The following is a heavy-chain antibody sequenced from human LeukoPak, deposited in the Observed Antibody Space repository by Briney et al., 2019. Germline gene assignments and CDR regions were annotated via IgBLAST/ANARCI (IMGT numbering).Heavy chain of an antibody. V-gene: IGHV3-33*06. Sequence: PGRSLRLSCAASGFTFSSYGMHWARQAPGKGLEWVAVIWYDGSNKYYADSVKGRFTISRDNSKNTLYLQMNSLRAEDTAVYYCAKEARGTIFGVVTLDYMDVWGKGTTVTVSS. CDR3: AKEARGTIFGVVTLDYMDV. D-gene: IGHD3-3*01. CDR1: GFTFSSYG. J-gene: IGHJ6*03. CDR2: IWYDGSNK.